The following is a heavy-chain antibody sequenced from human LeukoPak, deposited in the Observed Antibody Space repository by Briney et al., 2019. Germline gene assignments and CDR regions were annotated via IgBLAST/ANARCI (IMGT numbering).Heavy chain of an antibody. D-gene: IGHD2/OR15-2a*01. J-gene: IGHJ4*02. V-gene: IGHV4-61*01. CDR3: ARSGFYGSHPFDY. Sequence: SETLSLTCTVSGGSFSSDSYYRSWIRQPPGKGLECIGYIYYNGNTNYSPSLKSRVAISIDTSKNQFSLKLNSVTAADTAVYYCARSGFYGSHPFDYWGQGSLVTVSS. CDR2: IYYNGNT. CDR1: GGSFSSDSYY.